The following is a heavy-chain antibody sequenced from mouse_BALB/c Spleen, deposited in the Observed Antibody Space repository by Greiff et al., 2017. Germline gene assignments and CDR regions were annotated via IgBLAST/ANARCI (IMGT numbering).Heavy chain of an antibody. Sequence: VKVVESGAELAKPGASVKMSCKASGYTFTSYWMHWVKQRPGQGLEWIGYINPSTGYTEYNQKFKDKATLTADKSSSTAYMQLSSLTSEDSAVYYCARGGTVPHWGQGTTLTVSS. CDR3: ARGGTVPH. D-gene: IGHD1-1*01. CDR2: INPSTGYT. V-gene: IGHV1-7*01. J-gene: IGHJ2*01. CDR1: GYTFTSYW.